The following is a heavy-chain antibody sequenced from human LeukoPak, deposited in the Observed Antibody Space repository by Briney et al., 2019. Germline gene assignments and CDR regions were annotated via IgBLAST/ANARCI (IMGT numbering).Heavy chain of an antibody. J-gene: IGHJ4*02. D-gene: IGHD5-18*01. CDR1: GGSIGSYY. CDR2: IHYSGST. Sequence: PSETLSLTCTVSGGSIGSYYWSWIRQPPGKGLEWIGCIHYSGSTNYNPSLKSRLTMSLDTSKNQFSLKLSSVTAADTAVYYCARQGGQLWPRLDQRGQGSLVTVSS. V-gene: IGHV4-59*08. CDR3: ARQGGQLWPRLDQ.